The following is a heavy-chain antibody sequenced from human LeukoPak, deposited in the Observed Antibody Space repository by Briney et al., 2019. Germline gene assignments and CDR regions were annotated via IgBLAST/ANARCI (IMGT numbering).Heavy chain of an antibody. CDR1: GLTFSSSW. D-gene: IGHD5-18*01. J-gene: IGHJ4*02. CDR2: INPDGNKK. Sequence: GGSLRLSCAVSGLTFSSSWMDWVRQAPGKGLEWVASINPDGNKKYSADSVKGRFTISRDNAENSLYLQMNSLRVEDTAFYYCAKELAYSRLEHWGQGMLVTVSS. V-gene: IGHV3-7*01. CDR3: AKELAYSRLEH.